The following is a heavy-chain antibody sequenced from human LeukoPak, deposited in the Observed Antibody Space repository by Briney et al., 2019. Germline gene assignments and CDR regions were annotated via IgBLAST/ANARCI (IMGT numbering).Heavy chain of an antibody. Sequence: SETLSLTCAVYGGSFSGYYWSWIRQPPGKGLEWIGEINHSGSTNYNPSLKSRVTISVDTSKNQFSPKLSSVTAADTAVYYCARGLSAMVLYYYYYYGMDVWGQGTTVTVSS. D-gene: IGHD3-10*01. CDR1: GGSFSGYY. V-gene: IGHV4-34*01. CDR3: ARGLSAMVLYYYYYYGMDV. J-gene: IGHJ6*02. CDR2: INHSGST.